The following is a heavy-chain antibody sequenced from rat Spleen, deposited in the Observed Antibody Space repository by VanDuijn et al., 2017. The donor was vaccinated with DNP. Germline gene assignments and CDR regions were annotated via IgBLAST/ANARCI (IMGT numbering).Heavy chain of an antibody. D-gene: IGHD1-1*01. CDR2: IWNNGGT. Sequence: QVQLKESGPGLVQPSQTLSLTCTVAGFSLTGYNVHWVRQPPGKGLEWMGVIWNNGGTRYNSVLKSRLRISKDTSKSQVFLEMNSLRSEDTATYYCVKAPYYSHWGQGVMVTVSS. CDR3: VKAPYYSH. V-gene: IGHV2-41*01. CDR1: GFSLTGYN. J-gene: IGHJ2*01.